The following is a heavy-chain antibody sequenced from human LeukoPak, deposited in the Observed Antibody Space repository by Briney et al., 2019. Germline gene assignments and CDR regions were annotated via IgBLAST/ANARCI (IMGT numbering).Heavy chain of an antibody. V-gene: IGHV4-39*07. CDR3: ARSWKGIKVGVNCYGMDV. D-gene: IGHD1-26*01. CDR2: IYYSGST. Sequence: SETLSLTCTVSGGSISSSSYYWGWIRQPPGKGLEWIGSIYYSGSTYYNPSLKSRVTISVDTSKNQFSLKLSSVTAADTAVYYCARSWKGIKVGVNCYGMDVWGQGTTVTVSS. CDR1: GGSISSSSYY. J-gene: IGHJ6*02.